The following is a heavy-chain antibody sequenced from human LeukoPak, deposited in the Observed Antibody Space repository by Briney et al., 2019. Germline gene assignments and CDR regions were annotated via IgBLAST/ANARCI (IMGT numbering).Heavy chain of an antibody. CDR2: IYYSGST. V-gene: IGHV4-39*01. D-gene: IGHD3-10*01. Sequence: PSETLSLTCTVSGGSISSSSHYWGWIRQPPGKGPEWIGSIYYSGSTYYNPSLKSRVTISVDTSKNQFSLKLSSVTATATTVYYCARHDCITTACYYFYGMDVWGQGTTVTVSS. CDR1: GGSISSSSHY. J-gene: IGHJ6*02. CDR3: ARHDCITTACYYFYGMDV.